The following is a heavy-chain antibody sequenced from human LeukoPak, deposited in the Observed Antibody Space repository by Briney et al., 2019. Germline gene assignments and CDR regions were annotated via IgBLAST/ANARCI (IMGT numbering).Heavy chain of an antibody. V-gene: IGHV3-48*01. CDR2: ISGSSSTI. D-gene: IGHD7-27*01. CDR3: ARDSWGGTQPDRGPDDAFDI. J-gene: IGHJ3*02. Sequence: PGGSLRLSCAASGFTFSSYTMNWVRQAPGKGLEWVSYISGSSSTIYYADSVKGRFTISRDNAKNSLYLQMNSLRAEDTAVYYCARDSWGGTQPDRGPDDAFDIWGQGTMVTVSS. CDR1: GFTFSSYT.